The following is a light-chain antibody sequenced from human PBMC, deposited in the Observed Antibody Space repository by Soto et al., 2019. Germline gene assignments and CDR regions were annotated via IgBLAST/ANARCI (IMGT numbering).Light chain of an antibody. CDR3: QSSDSRLSGSDL. Sequence: QSVLTQPPSVSGAPGQRVTISCTGSSSNIGAGYHVHWYQQLPGAAPKLLIFGDSNRPSGVPDRFSGSKSGTSASLAITGLQADDEADYYCQSSDSRLSGSDLFGTGTKLTVL. CDR1: SSNIGAGYH. V-gene: IGLV1-40*01. CDR2: GDS. J-gene: IGLJ1*01.